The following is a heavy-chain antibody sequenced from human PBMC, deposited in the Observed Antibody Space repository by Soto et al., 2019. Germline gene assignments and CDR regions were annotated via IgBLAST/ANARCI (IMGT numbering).Heavy chain of an antibody. J-gene: IGHJ6*02. CDR1: GYSFTIYW. V-gene: IGHV5-10-1*01. D-gene: IGHD2-21*01. CDR2: IDPSDSYT. CDR3: ARHKYSRYYYYGMDV. Sequence: GESLKISCKGSGYSFTIYWISWVRQMPGKGLEWMGRIDPSDSYTNYSPSFQGHVTISADKSISTAYLQWSSLKASDTAMYYCARHKYSRYYYYGMDVWGQGTTVTVSS.